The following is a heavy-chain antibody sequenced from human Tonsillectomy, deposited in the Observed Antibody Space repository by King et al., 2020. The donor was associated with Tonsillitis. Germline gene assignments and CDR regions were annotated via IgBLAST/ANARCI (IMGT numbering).Heavy chain of an antibody. V-gene: IGHV3-53*01. D-gene: IGHD1-26*01. CDR2: IYSVGTT. Sequence: VQLVESGGGLIQPGGSLRLSWAASGFTVSSNYRSWVRQVPGKGLEWGSVIYSVGTTYYADSVKGRFTISRDNSKNTLYLQMDSLRAEDTAAYYCVGFRGSLRGQGTRVTVSS. CDR3: VGFRGSL. J-gene: IGHJ3*01. CDR1: GFTVSSNY.